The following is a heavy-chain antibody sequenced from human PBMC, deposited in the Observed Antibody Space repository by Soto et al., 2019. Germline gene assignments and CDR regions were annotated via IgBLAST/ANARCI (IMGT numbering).Heavy chain of an antibody. D-gene: IGHD5-18*01. J-gene: IGHJ2*01. CDR3: AKRTHRYSYGYGWYFDL. V-gene: IGHV1-69*13. CDR2: IIPIFGTA. CDR1: GGTFSSYA. Sequence: SVKVSCKASGGTFSSYAISWVRQAPGQGLEWMGGIIPIFGTANYAQKFQGRVTITADESTSTAYMELNSLRAEDTAVYYCAKRTHRYSYGYGWYFDLWGRGTLVTVSS.